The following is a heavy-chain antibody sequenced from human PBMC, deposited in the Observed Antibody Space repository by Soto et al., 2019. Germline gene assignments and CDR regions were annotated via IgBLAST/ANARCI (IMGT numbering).Heavy chain of an antibody. J-gene: IGHJ4*02. V-gene: IGHV1-8*01. Sequence: ASVKVSCKASGYTFNKYTIHWVRQAPGQRLEWMGWMNANSGNTSYSQQFQGRVTMTRNTSISTAYMELSSLRSEDTAVYYCARASLRRSGSTRYDYWGQGTLVTVSS. CDR2: MNANSGNT. CDR1: GYTFNKYT. CDR3: ARASLRRSGSTRYDY. D-gene: IGHD6-13*01.